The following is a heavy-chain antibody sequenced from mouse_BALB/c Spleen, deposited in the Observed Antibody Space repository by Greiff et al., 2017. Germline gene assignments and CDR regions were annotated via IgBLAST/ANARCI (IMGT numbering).Heavy chain of an antibody. D-gene: IGHD2-14*01. CDR2: IWAGGST. V-gene: IGHV2-9*02. J-gene: IGHJ3*01. Sequence: VKLMESGPGLVAPSQSLSITCTVSGFSLTSYGVHWVRQPPGKGLEWLGVIWAGGSTNYNSALMSRLSISKDNSKSQVFLKMNSLQTDDTAMYYCARGDYRYDWFAYWGQGTLVTVSA. CDR1: GFSLTSYG. CDR3: ARGDYRYDWFAY.